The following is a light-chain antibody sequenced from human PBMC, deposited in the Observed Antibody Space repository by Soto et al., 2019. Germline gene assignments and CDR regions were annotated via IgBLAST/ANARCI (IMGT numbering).Light chain of an antibody. Sequence: QSALTQPASVSGSPGQSITISCSGTSSDVGGYNYVFWYQHHPGKAPKLMIYDVSNRPSGVSNRFSGSKSGNTASLTISGLQAEDEAEYYCSSYTSSSTYVFGTGTKVTVL. CDR3: SSYTSSSTYV. CDR2: DVS. V-gene: IGLV2-14*03. CDR1: SSDVGGYNY. J-gene: IGLJ1*01.